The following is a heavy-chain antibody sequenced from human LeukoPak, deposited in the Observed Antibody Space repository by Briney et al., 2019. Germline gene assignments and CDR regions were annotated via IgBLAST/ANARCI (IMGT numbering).Heavy chain of an antibody. Sequence: GGTLRLSCAASGFTFSSFGMSWVRQAPGKGLEWVSAISSTGGTAYYADSVKGRFTISRDNSKNTLYLQMHSLRAEDTAVYYCAELGITMIGGVWGKGTTVTISS. CDR2: ISSTGGTA. CDR3: AELGITMIGGV. V-gene: IGHV3-23*01. D-gene: IGHD3-10*02. J-gene: IGHJ6*04. CDR1: GFTFSSFG.